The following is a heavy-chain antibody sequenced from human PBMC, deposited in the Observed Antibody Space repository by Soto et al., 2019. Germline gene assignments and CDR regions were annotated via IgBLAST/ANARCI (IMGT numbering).Heavy chain of an antibody. Sequence: EASVKVSCKASGYTFTSYAMHWVRQAPGQRLEWMGWINAGNGNTKYSQKFQGRVTITRDTSASTAYMELSSLRSEDTAVYYCARDGDSSGWTPDYWGQGTLVTAPQ. CDR3: ARDGDSSGWTPDY. D-gene: IGHD6-19*01. CDR1: GYTFTSYA. J-gene: IGHJ4*02. V-gene: IGHV1-3*01. CDR2: INAGNGNT.